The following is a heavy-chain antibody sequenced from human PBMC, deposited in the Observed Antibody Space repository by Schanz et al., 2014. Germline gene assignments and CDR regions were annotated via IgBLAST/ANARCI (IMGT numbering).Heavy chain of an antibody. J-gene: IGHJ5*02. D-gene: IGHD3-9*01. CDR3: AKAEYDILTDSYSRLDP. V-gene: IGHV1-3*01. Sequence: QVHLVQSGAEVKRPGASVKVSCKASEYSFTSYSMHWVRQAPGQRLEWMGWISVYNHNKEYDQKFQGRVTMTTDTSTSTAYMELSSLRSEDTAVYYCAKAEYDILTDSYSRLDPWGQGTLVTVSS. CDR1: EYSFTSYS. CDR2: ISVYNHNK.